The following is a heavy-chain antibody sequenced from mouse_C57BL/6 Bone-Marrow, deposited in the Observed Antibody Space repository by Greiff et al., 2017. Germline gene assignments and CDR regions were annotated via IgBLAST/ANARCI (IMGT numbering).Heavy chain of an antibody. D-gene: IGHD4-1*01. V-gene: IGHV1-80*01. CDR3: ARHWDPYWYFDV. CDR1: GYAFSSYW. J-gene: IGHJ1*03. CDR2: IYPGDGDT. Sequence: QVQLQQSGAELVKPGASVKISCKASGYAFSSYWMNWVKQRPGKGLEWIGQIYPGDGDTNYNGKFKGKATLTADKSSSTAYMQLSSLTSEDSAVYFCARHWDPYWYFDVWGTGTTGTVSS.